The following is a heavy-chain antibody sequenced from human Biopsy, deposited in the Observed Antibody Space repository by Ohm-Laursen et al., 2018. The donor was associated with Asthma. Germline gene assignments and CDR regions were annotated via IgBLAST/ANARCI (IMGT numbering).Heavy chain of an antibody. Sequence: ASVKVSCKTSGYAFNSAGITWVRQAPGQGLEWMGWLSVYNGNTKVAQKLQDRVTMITDTSTSTAYMELRSLRSDDTAVYFCARAVDYSHYYGIDVWGQGTTVTVS. CDR2: LSVYNGNT. CDR1: GYAFNSAG. CDR3: ARAVDYSHYYGIDV. J-gene: IGHJ6*02. D-gene: IGHD3-10*01. V-gene: IGHV1-18*01.